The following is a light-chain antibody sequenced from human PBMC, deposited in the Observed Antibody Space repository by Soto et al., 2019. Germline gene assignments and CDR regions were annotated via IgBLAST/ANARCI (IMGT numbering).Light chain of an antibody. V-gene: IGLV2-14*01. Sequence: QSALTQPASVSGSPGQSITISCTGTSSDIGHYDYVSWYQQHPGKAPKLMIFEVSSRPSWVSNRFSGSKSGNTASLTISGLQAEDEADYYCSSYTSSNTVAFGGGTKVTVL. CDR2: EVS. CDR3: SSYTSSNTVA. J-gene: IGLJ2*01. CDR1: SSDIGHYDY.